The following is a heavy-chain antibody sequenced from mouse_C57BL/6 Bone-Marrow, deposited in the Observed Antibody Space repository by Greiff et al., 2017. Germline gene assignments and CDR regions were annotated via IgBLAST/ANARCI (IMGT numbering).Heavy chain of an antibody. J-gene: IGHJ1*03. Sequence: QVQLQQPGAELVKPGASVKLSCKASGYTFTSYWMHWVKQRPGQGLEWIGMIHPNSGSTNYNEKFKSKATLTVDKSSSTAYMQLSSLTSEDAAVYYCARSGYYGSSYDWYVDVWGTGT. D-gene: IGHD1-1*01. CDR3: ARSGYYGSSYDWYVDV. CDR2: IHPNSGST. CDR1: GYTFTSYW. V-gene: IGHV1-64*01.